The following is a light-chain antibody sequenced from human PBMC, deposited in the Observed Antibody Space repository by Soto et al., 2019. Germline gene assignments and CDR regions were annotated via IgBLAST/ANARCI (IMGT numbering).Light chain of an antibody. CDR2: AAS. V-gene: IGKV1-39*01. CDR3: QQRYSAPYT. Sequence: DIQMTQSPSSLSASVGDRVTITCRASQSIYSSLNWYHQKPGKAPKLLIYAASNLQSGVPSRFSGSGSGTDFTLSISSLQPEDFATYYCQQRYSAPYTFGQVTKLEI. J-gene: IGKJ2*01. CDR1: QSIYSS.